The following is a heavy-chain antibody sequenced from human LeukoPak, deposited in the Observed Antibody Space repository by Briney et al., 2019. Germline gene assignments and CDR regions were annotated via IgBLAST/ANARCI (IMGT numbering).Heavy chain of an antibody. V-gene: IGHV3-48*03. D-gene: IGHD2-21*02. CDR1: GFTFSSFE. CDR2: ISGSATTI. Sequence: GGSLRLSCEASGFTFSSFEVNWVRRAPGKGLEFVSYISGSATTIYYADSVKGLFTISRDNAKNSLYLQMNSLRAEDTAVYYCARRALPDFWGQGTLVTVSS. CDR3: ARRALPDF. J-gene: IGHJ4*02.